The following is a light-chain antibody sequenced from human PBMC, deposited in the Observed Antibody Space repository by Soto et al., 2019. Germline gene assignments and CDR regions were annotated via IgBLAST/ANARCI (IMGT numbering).Light chain of an antibody. CDR2: AAS. CDR3: QQSFSSPFT. Sequence: DIQMTQSPSSLSASVGDRVSITCRASQSIRSHLNWYQHKPGKAPKVLIYAASSLQGGVPSRFSGSGSGTDFTLTIKSLQPEDFATFYCQQSFSSPFTFGPGTKVDVK. V-gene: IGKV1-39*01. CDR1: QSIRSH. J-gene: IGKJ3*01.